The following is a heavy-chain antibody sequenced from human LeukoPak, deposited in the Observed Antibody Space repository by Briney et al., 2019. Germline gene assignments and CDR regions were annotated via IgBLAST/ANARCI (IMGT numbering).Heavy chain of an antibody. V-gene: IGHV3-30*03. CDR1: GSTFSSYG. CDR2: ISYDGSNK. Sequence: GGSLRLSCAASGSTFSSYGMHWVRQAPGKGLEWVAAISYDGSNKYYADSVKGRFTISRDNSKNTLYLQMNNLRAEDTAVYYCAREVPNRDAFDIWGQGTMVTVSS. J-gene: IGHJ3*02. D-gene: IGHD1-14*01. CDR3: AREVPNRDAFDI.